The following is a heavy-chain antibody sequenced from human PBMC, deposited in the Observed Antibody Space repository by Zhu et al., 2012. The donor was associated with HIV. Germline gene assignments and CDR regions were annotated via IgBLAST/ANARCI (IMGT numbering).Heavy chain of an antibody. CDR1: GYSIRSGYY. D-gene: IGHD4-17*01. J-gene: IGHJ4*02. CDR2: IYHSGSI. V-gene: IGHV4-38-2*01. Sequence: QVQLQESGPGLVKPSETLSLTCAVSGYSIRSGYYWGWVRQPPGKGLEWIGSIYHSGSIYYNPSLKSRVTMSLDTSENQFSLNLSSVTAADTAVYYCASLNDYCDSNYWGLGTLVTVSS. CDR3: ASLNDYCDSNY.